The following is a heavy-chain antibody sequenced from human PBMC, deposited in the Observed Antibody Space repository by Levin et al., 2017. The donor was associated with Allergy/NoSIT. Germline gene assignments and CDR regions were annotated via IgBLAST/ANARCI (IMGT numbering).Heavy chain of an antibody. Sequence: SETLSLTCTVSGGSISSYYWSWIRQPPGKGLEWIGYIYYSGSTNYNPSLKSRVTISVDTSKNQFSLKLSSVTAADTAVYYCARVWGEVPAAIWMDGWGQGTTVTVSS. D-gene: IGHD2-2*02. CDR2: IYYSGST. J-gene: IGHJ6*02. CDR3: ARVWGEVPAAIWMDG. CDR1: GGSISSYY. V-gene: IGHV4-59*01.